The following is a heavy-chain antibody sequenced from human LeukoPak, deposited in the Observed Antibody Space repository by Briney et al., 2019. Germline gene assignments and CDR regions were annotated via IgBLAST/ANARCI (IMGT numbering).Heavy chain of an antibody. Sequence: GPTLVNPTQTLTLTCTFSGFSLSTSGVGVGWIRQPPGKALEWLALIYWDDDKRYSPSLKSRLTITKDTSKNHVVLTMTNMDPVDTATYYCAHVMTVGSSHTPFDYWGQGTLVTVSS. CDR3: AHVMTVGSSHTPFDY. D-gene: IGHD6-6*01. CDR2: IYWDDDK. V-gene: IGHV2-5*02. CDR1: GFSLSTSGVG. J-gene: IGHJ4*02.